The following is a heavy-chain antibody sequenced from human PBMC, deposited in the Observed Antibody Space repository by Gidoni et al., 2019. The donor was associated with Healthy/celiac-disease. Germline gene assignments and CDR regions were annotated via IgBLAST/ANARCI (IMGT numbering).Heavy chain of an antibody. CDR1: AFTVSSYA. Sequence: EVQLLESGGGLVQPGGALRLSCAASAFTVSSYAMSWVRQSPGKGLEWVSVISGSGGSTYYADSVKGRFTISRDNSKNTLYLQMNSLRAEDTAVYYCAKDKDGYNEGLFDYWGQGTLVTVSS. J-gene: IGHJ4*02. CDR2: ISGSGGST. V-gene: IGHV3-23*01. CDR3: AKDKDGYNEGLFDY. D-gene: IGHD5-12*01.